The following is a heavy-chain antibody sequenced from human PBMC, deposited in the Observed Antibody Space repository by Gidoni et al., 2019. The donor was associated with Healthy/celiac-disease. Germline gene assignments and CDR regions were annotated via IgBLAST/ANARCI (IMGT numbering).Heavy chain of an antibody. CDR1: GFTFSSYS. D-gene: IGHD3-3*01. V-gene: IGHV3-48*01. J-gene: IGHJ6*02. CDR2: IGSSSSTI. Sequence: EVQLVESGGGLVQPGGSLRLSCAASGFTFSSYSMNWVRQAPGKGLEGVSYIGSSSSTIYYADSVKGRFTISRDNAKNPLYLQMNSLRAEDTAVYYCARTYYDFWSGYVTYGMDVWGQGTTVTVSS. CDR3: ARTYYDFWSGYVTYGMDV.